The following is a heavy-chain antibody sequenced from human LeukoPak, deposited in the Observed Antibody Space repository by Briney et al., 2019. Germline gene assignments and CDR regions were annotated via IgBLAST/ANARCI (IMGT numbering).Heavy chain of an antibody. CDR1: GFTFSGYA. J-gene: IGHJ3*02. CDR3: AKEYGGWAPGTAFDI. D-gene: IGHD4-23*01. V-gene: IGHV3-23*01. Sequence: PGGSLRLSCAASGFTFSGYAMTWVRQAPGKGLEWVSAISGSGLSTYYPDSVKGRFTISRDNSKNTLYLQINSLRAEDTAVYYCAKEYGGWAPGTAFDIWGQGTVVTVSS. CDR2: ISGSGLST.